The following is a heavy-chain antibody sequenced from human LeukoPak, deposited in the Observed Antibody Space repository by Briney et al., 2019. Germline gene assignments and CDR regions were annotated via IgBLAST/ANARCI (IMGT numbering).Heavy chain of an antibody. J-gene: IGHJ5*02. CDR3: ARKPNAVYWFDP. CDR2: INHSGST. CDR1: GGSFSGYY. D-gene: IGHD4/OR15-4a*01. Sequence: SETLSLTCAVYGGSFSGYYWSWIRQPPGKGLEWIGEINHSGSTYYSPSLKSRVTLSVDTSKNQFSLRLSSVTAVDTAVYYCARKPNAVYWFDPWGQGTLVTVSS. V-gene: IGHV4-34*01.